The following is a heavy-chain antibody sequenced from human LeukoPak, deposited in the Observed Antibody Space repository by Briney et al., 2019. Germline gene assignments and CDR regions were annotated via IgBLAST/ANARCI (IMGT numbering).Heavy chain of an antibody. CDR3: ARDRGIAVAGTTSNLTGLDY. D-gene: IGHD6-19*01. J-gene: IGHJ4*02. CDR2: INHSGST. Sequence: PSETLSLTCAVYGGPFSGYYWSWIRQPPGKGLEWIGEINHSGSTNYNPSLKSRVTISVDTSKNQFSLKLSSVTAADTAVYYCARDRGIAVAGTTSNLTGLDYWGQGTLVTVSS. CDR1: GGPFSGYY. V-gene: IGHV4-34*01.